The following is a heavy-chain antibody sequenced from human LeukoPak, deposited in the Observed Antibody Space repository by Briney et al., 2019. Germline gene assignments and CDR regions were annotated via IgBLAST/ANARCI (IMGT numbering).Heavy chain of an antibody. Sequence: SETLSLTCTVSGDSISTTTYFWGWIRQPPGKGLEWIGTIYFSGSTYYNASLRGRVTISVDTSNNQFSLKLNPVTATDTAVYYCARLHSTSGPFDFWGQGTLVTVSS. CDR3: ARLHSTSGPFDF. CDR1: GDSISTTTYF. V-gene: IGHV4-39*01. J-gene: IGHJ4*02. CDR2: IYFSGST. D-gene: IGHD6-6*01.